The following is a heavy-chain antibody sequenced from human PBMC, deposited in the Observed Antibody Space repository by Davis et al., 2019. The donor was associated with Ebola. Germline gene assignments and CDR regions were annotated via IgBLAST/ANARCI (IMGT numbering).Heavy chain of an antibody. D-gene: IGHD6-6*01. Sequence: PGGSLRLSCAASGFTFSSYTMNWVRQAPGKGLEWVASMRSSSDYIYYADSVKGRFTISRDNAKNLLYLQMSSLRAEDTGVYYCARDYQEGWIAARRPNWFDPWGQGTLVTVSS. CDR3: ARDYQEGWIAARRPNWFDP. J-gene: IGHJ5*02. CDR1: GFTFSSYT. V-gene: IGHV3-21*01. CDR2: MRSSSDYI.